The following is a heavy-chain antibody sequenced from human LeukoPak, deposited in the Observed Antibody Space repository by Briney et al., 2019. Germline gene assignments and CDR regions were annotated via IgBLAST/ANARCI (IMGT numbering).Heavy chain of an antibody. CDR1: GGSISSSSYF. CDR3: ARSTRGAAARLGWFDP. Sequence: SETLSLTCTVSGGSISSSSYFWGWIRQPPGKGLEWMGTIYYSGSTYYNPSLNSRVTISVDTSKNQFSLKLSSVTAADTAVYYCARSTRGAAARLGWFDPWGQGTLVTVSA. J-gene: IGHJ5*02. V-gene: IGHV4-39*07. D-gene: IGHD2-2*01. CDR2: IYYSGST.